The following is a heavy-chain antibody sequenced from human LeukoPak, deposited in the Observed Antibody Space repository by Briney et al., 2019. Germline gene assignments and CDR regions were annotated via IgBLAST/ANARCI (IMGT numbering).Heavy chain of an antibody. J-gene: IGHJ3*02. CDR2: INPNSGGT. CDR3: ARENWDDAFDI. D-gene: IGHD7-27*01. V-gene: IGHV1-2*04. CDR1: GYTFTGYY. Sequence: ASVKVSCKASGYTFTGYYMHWVRQAPGQGLEWMGWINPNSGGTNYAQKFQGWVTMTRGTSISTAYMELSRLRSDDTAVYYCARENWDDAFDIWGQGTMVTVSS.